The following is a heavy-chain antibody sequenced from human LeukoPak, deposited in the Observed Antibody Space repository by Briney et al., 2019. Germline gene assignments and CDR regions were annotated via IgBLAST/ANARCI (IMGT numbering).Heavy chain of an antibody. D-gene: IGHD6-6*01. V-gene: IGHV5-51*01. CDR3: ARRTPEYTNRWYFDL. CDR1: GYSFTSYW. J-gene: IGHJ2*01. CDR2: IYPGDSDT. Sequence: KVSCKGSGYSFTSYWIGWVRQMPGKGLEWMGIIYPGDSDTRYSPSFQGQVTISADKSINTAFVQWSSLKASDTAIYYCARRTPEYTNRWYFDLWGRGTLVTVSS.